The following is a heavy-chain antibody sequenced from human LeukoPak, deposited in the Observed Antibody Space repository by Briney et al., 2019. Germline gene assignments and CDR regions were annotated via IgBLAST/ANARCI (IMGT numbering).Heavy chain of an antibody. CDR3: ARGGHCSSTSCSFDY. D-gene: IGHD2-2*03. V-gene: IGHV4-61*02. CDR2: IYTSGST. J-gene: IGHJ4*02. Sequence: SETLSFTCTVAGGSISVGAYYWSWIRQHPGKGLEWIGRIYTSGSTNYNPSLKSRVTISVDTSKNQFSLKLSSVTAADTAVYYCARGGHCSSTSCSFDYWGQGTLVTVSS. CDR1: GGSISVGAYY.